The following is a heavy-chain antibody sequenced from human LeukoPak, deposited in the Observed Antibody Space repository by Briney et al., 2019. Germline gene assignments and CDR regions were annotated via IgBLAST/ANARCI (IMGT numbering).Heavy chain of an antibody. CDR1: GYTFTGYY. V-gene: IGHV1-2*02. J-gene: IGHJ5*02. Sequence: ASVKVSCKASGYTFTGYYMHWVRQAPGQGLEWMGWINPNSGGTNYAQKFQGRVTMTRDTSISTAYMELSRLRSDDTAVYYCARQRIRTVTKGGRFDPWGQGTLVTVSS. CDR3: ARQRIRTVTKGGRFDP. CDR2: INPNSGGT. D-gene: IGHD4-17*01.